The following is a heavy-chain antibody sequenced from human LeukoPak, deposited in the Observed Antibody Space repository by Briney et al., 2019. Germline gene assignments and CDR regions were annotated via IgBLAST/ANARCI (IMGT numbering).Heavy chain of an antibody. CDR1: GFTVSSNY. CDR3: ARGATNYHADY. Sequence: PGGSLRLSCAASGFTVSSNYMSWVRQAPGKGLEWVSVIYSGGSTYYADSVKGRFTISRDNSKNTLYLEMNSLRAEDTAVYYCARGATNYHADYWGQGTLVTVSS. CDR2: IYSGGST. V-gene: IGHV3-53*01. J-gene: IGHJ4*02. D-gene: IGHD1-7*01.